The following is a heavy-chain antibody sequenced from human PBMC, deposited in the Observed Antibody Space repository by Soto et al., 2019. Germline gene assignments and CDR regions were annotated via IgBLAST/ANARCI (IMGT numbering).Heavy chain of an antibody. CDR2: IYSGGST. J-gene: IGHJ6*02. D-gene: IGHD3-10*01. Sequence: GGSLRLPCAASGLADSSNYRSWVRQAPGKGLEWVSVIYSGGSTYYADSVKGRFTISRDNSKNTLYLQMNSLRAEDTAVYYCARGTGIGWFGDSHYGMDVWVQGTTVTVSS. V-gene: IGHV3-53*01. CDR3: ARGTGIGWFGDSHYGMDV. CDR1: GLADSSNY.